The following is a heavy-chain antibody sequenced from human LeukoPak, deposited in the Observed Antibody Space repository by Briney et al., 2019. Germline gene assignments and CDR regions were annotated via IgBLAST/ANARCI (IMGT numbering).Heavy chain of an antibody. CDR2: IYYSGST. J-gene: IGHJ5*02. CDR3: ARCSEEWWFVP. V-gene: IGHV4-59*01. D-gene: IGHD2-8*01. CDR1: GGSISSYY. Sequence: PSETLSLICTVSGGSISSYYWSWIRQPPGKGLEWIGYIYYSGSTNYNPSLKSRVTISLDTSKNQFSLKLSSVTAADTAVYYCARCSEEWWFVPWGKGTLVTVSS.